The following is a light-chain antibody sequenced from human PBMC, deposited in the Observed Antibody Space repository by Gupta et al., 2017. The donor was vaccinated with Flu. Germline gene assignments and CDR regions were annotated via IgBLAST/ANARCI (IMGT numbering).Light chain of an antibody. J-gene: IGLJ3*02. Sequence: QLVLTQSPSASASLGASVKLTCTLSSGHSSYAIAWHQQQPEKGPRYLMKLNSDGSHSKGDGIPDRFSGSSARAERYLTISSLQAEDEADYYCQTWGTGIRVFGGGTKLNVL. V-gene: IGLV4-69*01. CDR1: SGHSSYA. CDR2: LNSDGSH. CDR3: QTWGTGIRV.